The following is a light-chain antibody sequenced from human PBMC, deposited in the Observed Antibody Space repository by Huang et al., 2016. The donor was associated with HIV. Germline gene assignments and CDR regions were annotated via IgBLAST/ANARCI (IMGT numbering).Light chain of an antibody. J-gene: IGKJ2*01. CDR2: GAT. V-gene: IGKV1-16*02. Sequence: DIQMTQSPSSLSASVGATVTITCRASQGISNSLGWFQQKPGKAPKSLIYGATSLQTGVPTKFSGSTSGTDFTLSISGLQPEDSATYFCQQYNSYPYTFGQGTKLEI. CDR3: QQYNSYPYT. CDR1: QGISNS.